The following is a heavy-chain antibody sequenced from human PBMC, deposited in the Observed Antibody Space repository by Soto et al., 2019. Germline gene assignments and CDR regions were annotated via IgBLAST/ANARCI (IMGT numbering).Heavy chain of an antibody. CDR2: ISPYSGDT. CDR3: ALVGNTDGFDI. CDR1: GYTLPNYG. Sequence: QVQLVQSGGEVKKPGASVKISCKASGYTLPNYGITWVRQAPGQGLEWMGWISPYSGDTNYTQKLQGRVTMTTDTSTSTADLELRSLRSHDTAVYYCALVGNTDGFDIWGQGTMVTVSA. V-gene: IGHV1-18*01. D-gene: IGHD1-26*01. J-gene: IGHJ3*02.